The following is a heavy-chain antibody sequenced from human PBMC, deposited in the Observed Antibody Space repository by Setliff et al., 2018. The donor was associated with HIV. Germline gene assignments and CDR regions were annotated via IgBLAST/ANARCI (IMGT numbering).Heavy chain of an antibody. D-gene: IGHD5-12*01. CDR1: GGSFSRNA. Sequence: ASVKVSCKASGGSFSRNAISWVRQAPGQGLEWMGMIIPDGGTTTYAQKFQGRVTMTRDTSISTAYMDLDRLGSDDTAVYYCARDPRFSGYAQAFDYWGQGSLVTVSS. J-gene: IGHJ4*02. CDR3: ARDPRFSGYAQAFDY. CDR2: IIPDGGTT. V-gene: IGHV1-2*02.